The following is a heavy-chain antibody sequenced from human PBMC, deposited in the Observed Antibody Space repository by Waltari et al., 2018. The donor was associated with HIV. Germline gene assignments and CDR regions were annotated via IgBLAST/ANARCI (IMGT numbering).Heavy chain of an antibody. Sequence: EVQLVASGGGLVQPGGSLRLSCAASGFTFNKSWLTWVRQAPGKGLEWVANIKQDESEKYYVDSLKGRFTISRDNAKNSLFLQMNSLRVEDTAVYYCAREALYDSSGYYFDYWGQGTLVTVSS. V-gene: IGHV3-7*01. CDR3: AREALYDSSGYYFDY. CDR2: IKQDESEK. D-gene: IGHD3-22*01. J-gene: IGHJ4*02. CDR1: GFTFNKSW.